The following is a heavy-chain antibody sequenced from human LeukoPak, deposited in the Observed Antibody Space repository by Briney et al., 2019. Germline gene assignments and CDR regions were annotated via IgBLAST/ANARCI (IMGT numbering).Heavy chain of an antibody. CDR2: VKSDGSST. Sequence: GGSLRLSCAASGFTFSDAWMYWVRQAPGKGLVWVSRVKSDGSSTSYADSVKGRFTISRDNAKNTLYLQMNSLRAEDTAVYYCARGPWGSYEGAFDYWGQGTLVTVSS. D-gene: IGHD2-15*01. J-gene: IGHJ4*02. CDR1: GFTFSDAW. CDR3: ARGPWGSYEGAFDY. V-gene: IGHV3-74*01.